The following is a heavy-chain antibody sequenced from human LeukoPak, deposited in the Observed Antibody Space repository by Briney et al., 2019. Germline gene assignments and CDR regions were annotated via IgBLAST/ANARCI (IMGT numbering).Heavy chain of an antibody. CDR1: RGTFGSYA. D-gene: IGHD3-22*01. V-gene: IGHV1-69*05. J-gene: IGHJ4*02. Sequence: SVKVSCKASRGTFGSYAISWVRQAPGQGLEWMGRIIPIFGTANYAQKFQGRVTITTDESTSTAYMELSSLRSEDTAVYYCAREGDYYYDSSGYYYFDYWGQGTLVTVTS. CDR2: IIPIFGTA. CDR3: AREGDYYYDSSGYYYFDY.